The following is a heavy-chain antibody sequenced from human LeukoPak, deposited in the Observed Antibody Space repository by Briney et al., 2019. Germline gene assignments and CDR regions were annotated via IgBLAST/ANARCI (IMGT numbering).Heavy chain of an antibody. CDR3: ARGRGGVAGTD. Sequence: SETLSLTCAVYGGSFSGYYWSWIRQPPGKGLEWIGEINHSGSTNYNPSLKSRVTISVDTSKYQFSLKLSSVTAADTAVYYCARGRGGVAGTDWGQGTLVTVSS. J-gene: IGHJ4*02. CDR2: INHSGST. D-gene: IGHD6-19*01. CDR1: GGSFSGYY. V-gene: IGHV4-34*01.